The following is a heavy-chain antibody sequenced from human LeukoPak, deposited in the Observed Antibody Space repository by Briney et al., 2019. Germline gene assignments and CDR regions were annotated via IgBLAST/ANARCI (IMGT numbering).Heavy chain of an antibody. CDR1: GFTFSPYA. Sequence: GWSLRLSCAASGFTFSPYAMHWVRQAPGKGLEWVAVTSYDGRNKYYADTGKGRFAISRDNSKNTLYLQMNSLRPEDTAVYFCAREAEAFDYWGQGTLVTVSS. V-gene: IGHV3-30*09. J-gene: IGHJ4*02. CDR3: AREAEAFDY. CDR2: TSYDGRNK.